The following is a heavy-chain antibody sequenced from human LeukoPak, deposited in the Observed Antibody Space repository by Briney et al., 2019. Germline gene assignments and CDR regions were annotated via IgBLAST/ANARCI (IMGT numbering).Heavy chain of an antibody. CDR3: AGGQGGYDSPENYYYYGMDV. D-gene: IGHD5-12*01. J-gene: IGHJ6*02. Sequence: GSTNYNPSLKSRVTISVDTSKNQFSLKLSSVTAADTAVYYCAGGQGGYDSPENYYYYGMDVWGQGTTVTVSS. V-gene: IGHV4-59*09. CDR2: GST.